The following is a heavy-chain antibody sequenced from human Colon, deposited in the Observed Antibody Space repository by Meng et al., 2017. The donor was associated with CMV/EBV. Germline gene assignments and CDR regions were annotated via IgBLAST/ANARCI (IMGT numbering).Heavy chain of an antibody. Sequence: SVTVSCKPSGGSVNYSVSWVRQDPGQGLEWMGRLIPILDKANYAQKFQGRVTIIEDKSTTTAYMELYSLRSEDMAIYYCATEGMPLYNWGQGTLVTVSS. J-gene: IGHJ4*02. V-gene: IGHV1-69*08. CDR2: LIPILDKA. CDR3: ATEGMPLYN. CDR1: GGSVNYS. D-gene: IGHD2-8*01.